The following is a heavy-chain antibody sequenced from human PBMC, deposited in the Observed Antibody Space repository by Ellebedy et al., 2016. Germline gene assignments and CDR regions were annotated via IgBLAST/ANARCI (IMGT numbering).Heavy chain of an antibody. J-gene: IGHJ6*02. CDR1: GFSVTSND. CDR2: MYGGGTE. Sequence: GESLKISXAASGFSVTSNDMSWVRQAPGRGLELVSLMYGGGTEYYADSVKGRFTITRDNSKNTLYLQMSGLGAEDTAVYYCAKVDYYYGMDVWGQGTTVTVSS. V-gene: IGHV3-53*01. CDR3: AKVDYYYGMDV.